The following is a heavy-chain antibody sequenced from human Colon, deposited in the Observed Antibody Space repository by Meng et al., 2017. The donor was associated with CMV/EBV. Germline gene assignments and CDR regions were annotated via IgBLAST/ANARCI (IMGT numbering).Heavy chain of an antibody. CDR2: ITSSSSSI. J-gene: IGHJ5*02. Sequence: GESLKISCVASGFTFSSYSMNWVRQAPGKGLEWVSAITSSSSSIYYADSVKGRFTISRDNAKNSLFLQMNSLRAEDTAVYYCARKGHVDIVGTAGNWFDPWGRGTLVTVSS. V-gene: IGHV3-21*01. CDR1: GFTFSSYS. D-gene: IGHD5-12*01. CDR3: ARKGHVDIVGTAGNWFDP.